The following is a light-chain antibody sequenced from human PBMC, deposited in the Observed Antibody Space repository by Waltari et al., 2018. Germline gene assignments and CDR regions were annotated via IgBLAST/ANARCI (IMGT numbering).Light chain of an antibody. Sequence: QLVLTQSPSASASLGASVKPTCTLSSGHSNYAIASHQQLPEKGPRCLMKLNSDGSHNKGDGVPDRFSGSSSGAERYLTISSLQSEDEADYYCQTWGTGIVIFGGGTRLTVL. J-gene: IGLJ2*01. CDR1: SGHSNYA. V-gene: IGLV4-69*01. CDR3: QTWGTGIVI. CDR2: LNSDGSH.